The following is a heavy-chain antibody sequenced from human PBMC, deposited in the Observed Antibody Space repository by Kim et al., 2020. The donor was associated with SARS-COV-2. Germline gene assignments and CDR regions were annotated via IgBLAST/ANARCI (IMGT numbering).Heavy chain of an antibody. CDR3: ARHPLAAAGTSWFDP. J-gene: IGHJ5*02. Sequence: PALKSRVTISVDTSKNQFSLKLSSVTAADTAVYYCARHPLAAAGTSWFDPWGQGTLVTVSS. V-gene: IGHV4-39*01. D-gene: IGHD6-13*01.